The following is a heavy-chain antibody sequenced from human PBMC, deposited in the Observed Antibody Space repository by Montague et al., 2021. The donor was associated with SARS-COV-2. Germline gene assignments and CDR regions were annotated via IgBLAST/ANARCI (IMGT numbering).Heavy chain of an antibody. CDR3: ARNSFRARFLDWSFYFTS. CDR1: GGSFTTYY. V-gene: IGHV4-34*01. CDR2: INHGGTT. Sequence: SETLSLTCAVYGGSFTTYYWSWIRQPPGKGLEWIGGINHGGTTNFNPALKSRVTMSVDTSKNQFSLTLTSVTAADTAIYFCARNSFRARFLDWSFYFTSWGQGSVVTVSS. J-gene: IGHJ4*02. D-gene: IGHD3/OR15-3a*01.